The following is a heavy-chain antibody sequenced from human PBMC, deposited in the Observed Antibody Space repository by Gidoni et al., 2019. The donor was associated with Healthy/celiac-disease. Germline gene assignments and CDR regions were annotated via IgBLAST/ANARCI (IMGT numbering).Heavy chain of an antibody. Sequence: QVPLQESGPGLVKPSGTLSLTCAVPGGIISSSNWWRWVRQPPGKWLEWIGEIYHSGSTNYNPSLKSRVTISVDKSKNQFSLKLSSVTAADTAVYYCARGGTDYGDYGDYWGQGTLVTVSS. CDR2: IYHSGST. D-gene: IGHD4-17*01. J-gene: IGHJ4*02. CDR3: ARGGTDYGDYGDY. V-gene: IGHV4-4*02. CDR1: GGIISSSNW.